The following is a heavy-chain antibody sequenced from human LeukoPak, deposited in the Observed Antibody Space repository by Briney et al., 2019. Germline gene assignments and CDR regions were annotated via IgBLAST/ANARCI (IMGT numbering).Heavy chain of an antibody. Sequence: GGSLRLSCAASGFTVSTSYMNWVRQAPGKGLEWVGFITSKPYGETSHYAASVSGRFSFSRDDSKSIAYLQMNSLKTEDTAVYYCVRHDGMVLPVWGQGTLVTVSS. D-gene: IGHD3-3*01. CDR1: GFTVSTSY. CDR3: VRHDGMVLPV. V-gene: IGHV3-71*01. CDR2: ITSKPYGETS. J-gene: IGHJ4*02.